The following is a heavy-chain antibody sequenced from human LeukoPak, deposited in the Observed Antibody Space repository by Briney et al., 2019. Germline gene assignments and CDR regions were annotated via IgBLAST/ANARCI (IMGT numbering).Heavy chain of an antibody. CDR3: AHVHYYDFWSGYDSHPFDY. D-gene: IGHD3-3*01. CDR2: IIPILGIA. V-gene: IGHV1-69*02. Sequence: ASVKVSXKASGGTFRSYTISWVRQAPGQGLEWIGRIIPILGIANYAQKFQGRVTITADKSTSTAYMELSSLRSEDTAVYYCAHVHYYDFWSGYDSHPFDYWGQGTLVTVSS. J-gene: IGHJ4*02. CDR1: GGTFRSYT.